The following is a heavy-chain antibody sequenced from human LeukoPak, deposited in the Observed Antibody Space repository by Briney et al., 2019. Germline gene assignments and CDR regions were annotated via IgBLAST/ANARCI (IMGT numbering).Heavy chain of an antibody. CDR1: GGSISSYY. CDR2: IYYSGST. D-gene: IGHD6-19*01. V-gene: IGHV4-59*08. Sequence: SETLSLTCTVSGGSISSYYWSWIRQPPGKGLEWIGYIYYSGSTNYNPSLKSQVTISVDTSKNQFSLKLSSVTAADTAVYYCATGSSGWPHYGMDVWGQGTTVTVSS. CDR3: ATGSSGWPHYGMDV. J-gene: IGHJ6*02.